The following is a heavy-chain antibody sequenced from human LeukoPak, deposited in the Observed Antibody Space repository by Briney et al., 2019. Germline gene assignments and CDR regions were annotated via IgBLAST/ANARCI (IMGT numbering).Heavy chain of an antibody. J-gene: IGHJ3*02. V-gene: IGHV3-9*01. D-gene: IGHD5-18*01. Sequence: RTGGSLRLSCAASGFTFDDYAMHWVRQAPGKGLEWVSGISWNSGSIGYADSVKGRFTISRDNAKNSLYLQMNSLRAEDTALYYCAKGIRGYSNAFDIWGQGTMVTVSS. CDR1: GFTFDDYA. CDR2: ISWNSGSI. CDR3: AKGIRGYSNAFDI.